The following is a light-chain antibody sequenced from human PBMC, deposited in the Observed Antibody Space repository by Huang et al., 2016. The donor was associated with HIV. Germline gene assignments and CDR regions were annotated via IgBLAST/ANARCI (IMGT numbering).Light chain of an antibody. J-gene: IGKJ3*01. CDR2: GAA. V-gene: IGKV3-20*01. CDR1: QSVANTY. CDR3: QQYGATGFS. Sequence: EIVLTPSPGTLSLSPGERATLSCRASQSVANTYLAWYQQQTGQAPSLLIAGAASRAPGIPDRFSGSGSGTDCTLIISRLEPEDFAVYYCQQYGATGFSFGPGTKVDIK.